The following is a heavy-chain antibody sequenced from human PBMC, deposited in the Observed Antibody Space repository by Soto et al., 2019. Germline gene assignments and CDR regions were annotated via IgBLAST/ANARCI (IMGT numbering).Heavy chain of an antibody. CDR1: GYTFTSYG. CDR2: ISAYNGNT. V-gene: IGHV1-18*04. Sequence: VASVKVSCKASGYTFTSYGISWVRQAPGQGLEWMGWISAYNGNTNYAQRLQGRVTMTTDTSTSTAYMELRSLRSDDTAVYYCARSDYDILSDVGWFDPWGQGTLVTVSS. J-gene: IGHJ5*02. CDR3: ARSDYDILSDVGWFDP. D-gene: IGHD3-9*01.